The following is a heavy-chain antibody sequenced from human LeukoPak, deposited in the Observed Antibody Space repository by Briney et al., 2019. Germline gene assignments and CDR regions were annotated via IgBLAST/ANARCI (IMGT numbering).Heavy chain of an antibody. CDR2: IKQDGSEK. J-gene: IGHJ3*02. Sequence: GGSLRLSCAASGFTFSTYGMHWVRQAPGKGLEWVANIKQDGSEKYYVDSVKGRSTISRDNAKNSLYLQMNSLRAEDTAVYYCARVATQGAFDIWGQGTMVTVSS. V-gene: IGHV3-7*01. CDR3: ARVATQGAFDI. CDR1: GFTFSTYG.